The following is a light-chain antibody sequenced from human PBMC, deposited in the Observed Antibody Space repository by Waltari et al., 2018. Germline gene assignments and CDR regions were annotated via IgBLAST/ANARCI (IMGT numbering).Light chain of an antibody. CDR2: DVH. CDR3: YSFTTSSTRV. J-gene: IGLJ1*01. CDR1: SSDVGHYDY. Sequence: QSALTQPASVSGSPGQSITISCTGTSSDVGHYDYVSRFQQHPGNAPKLRIYDVHNRRSGVSPRFSGSKSGNTASLTISGLQAEDEADYYCYSFTTSSTRVFGTGTKVTVL. V-gene: IGLV2-14*03.